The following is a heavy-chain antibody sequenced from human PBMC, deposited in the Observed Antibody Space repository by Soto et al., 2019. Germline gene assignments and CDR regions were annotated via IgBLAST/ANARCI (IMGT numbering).Heavy chain of an antibody. Sequence: PGGSLRLSCAASGFTFSDYYMSWIRQAPGEGLEWFSYISSSGDIIYYADSVKGRFTISRDNAKNSLYLQMNSLRAVDTAVYYCARDLGYYDSSGYFDSWGLGTLVTVSS. V-gene: IGHV3-11*01. CDR1: GFTFSDYY. J-gene: IGHJ4*02. D-gene: IGHD3-22*01. CDR2: ISSSGDII. CDR3: ARDLGYYDSSGYFDS.